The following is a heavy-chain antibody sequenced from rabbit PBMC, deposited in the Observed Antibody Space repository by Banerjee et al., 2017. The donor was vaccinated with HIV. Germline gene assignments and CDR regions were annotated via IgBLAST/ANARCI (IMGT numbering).Heavy chain of an antibody. CDR2: INTSSGST. CDR3: ARNEYTGTAYDL. D-gene: IGHD7-1*01. V-gene: IGHV1S40*01. J-gene: IGHJ6*01. Sequence: VRQAPGKGLEWIACINTSSGSTVYATWAKGRFTISRTSSTTVTLQMASLTAADTATYFCARNEYTGTAYDLWGPGTLVTVS.